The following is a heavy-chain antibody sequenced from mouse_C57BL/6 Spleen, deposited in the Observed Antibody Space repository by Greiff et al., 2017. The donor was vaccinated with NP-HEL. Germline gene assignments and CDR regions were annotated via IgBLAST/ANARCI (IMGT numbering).Heavy chain of an antibody. D-gene: IGHD2-3*01. Sequence: EVQRVESVAELVRPGASVKLSCTASGFNIKNTYMHWVKQRPEQGLEWIGRIDPANGNTKYAPKFQGKATITADTSSNTAYLQLSSLTSEDTAIYYCARYDGYLYWYFDVWGTGTTVTVSS. V-gene: IGHV14-3*01. CDR3: ARYDGYLYWYFDV. CDR1: GFNIKNTY. J-gene: IGHJ1*03. CDR2: IDPANGNT.